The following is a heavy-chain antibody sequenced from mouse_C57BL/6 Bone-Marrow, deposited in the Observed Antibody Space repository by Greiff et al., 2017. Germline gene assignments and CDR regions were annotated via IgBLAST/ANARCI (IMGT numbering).Heavy chain of an antibody. J-gene: IGHJ2*01. V-gene: IGHV1-69*01. CDR3: ARDSSGYVSY. CDR1: GYTFTSSW. D-gene: IGHD3-2*02. CDR2: IDPSDSYT. Sequence: VQLQQPGAELVMPGASVKLSCKASGYTFTSSWMHWVKQRPGQGLEWIGEIDPSDSYTNYNQKFKGKSTLTVDKSSSTAYMQLSNLTSEGSAVDYCARDSSGYVSYWGQGTTLTVSS.